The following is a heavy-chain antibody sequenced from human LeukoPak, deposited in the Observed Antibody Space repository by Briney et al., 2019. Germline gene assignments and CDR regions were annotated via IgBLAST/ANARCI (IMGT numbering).Heavy chain of an antibody. CDR3: ARSPHVDYCGGDCFIPRSFGY. Sequence: ASVKVSCKASGGTFSSYAISWVRQAPGQGLEWMGGIIPIFGTANYAQKFQGRVTITADEFTSTAYMELSSLRSEDTAVYYCARSPHVDYCGGDCFIPRSFGYWGQGTLVTVSS. D-gene: IGHD2-21*02. V-gene: IGHV1-69*13. CDR2: IIPIFGTA. J-gene: IGHJ4*02. CDR1: GGTFSSYA.